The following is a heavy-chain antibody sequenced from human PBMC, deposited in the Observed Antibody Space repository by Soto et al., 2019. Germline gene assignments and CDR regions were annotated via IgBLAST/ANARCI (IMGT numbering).Heavy chain of an antibody. D-gene: IGHD5-12*01. V-gene: IGHV4-30-2*01. CDR1: GGSISSGGYS. Sequence: QLQLQESGSGLVKPSQTLSLTCAVSGGSISSGGYSWSWIRQPPGKGLEWIGYIYHSGSTYYNPSLKSRDTISVDRSKNQFSLELRSVTAADTAVYYCARRRGFPYYYGMDVWGQGTTVTVSS. CDR3: ARRRGFPYYYGMDV. CDR2: IYHSGST. J-gene: IGHJ6*02.